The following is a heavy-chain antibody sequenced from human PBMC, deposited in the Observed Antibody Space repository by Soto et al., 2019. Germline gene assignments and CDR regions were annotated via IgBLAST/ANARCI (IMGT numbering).Heavy chain of an antibody. J-gene: IGHJ4*02. Sequence: SVKVSCKAAGGTFNRSAISWVRQAPGQGLEWMGGIIPFFNTANSAQKFQGRVTFTADETTATVYMELSSLRADDTAIYYCARLTYLNTWPVFDYWGQGTLVTVSS. V-gene: IGHV1-69*13. CDR2: IIPFFNTA. CDR1: GGTFNRSA. D-gene: IGHD1-20*01. CDR3: ARLTYLNTWPVFDY.